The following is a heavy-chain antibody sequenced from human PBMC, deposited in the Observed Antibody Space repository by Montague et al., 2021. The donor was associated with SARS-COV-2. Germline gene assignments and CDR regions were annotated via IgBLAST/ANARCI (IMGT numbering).Heavy chain of an antibody. CDR2: FTGGSGGST. J-gene: IGHJ4*02. V-gene: IGHV3-23*01. CDR3: AKDRWGVPGPLDPFDY. CDR1: GFTFSSYA. D-gene: IGHD3-10*01. Sequence: SLRLSCAASGFTFSSYAMSWVRQAPGKGLAWVSTFTGGSGGSTYYANSVKGRFTISRDSSKNTLYLQMNNLRAEDTAVYYCAKDRWGVPGPLDPFDYWGQGTLVTGSS.